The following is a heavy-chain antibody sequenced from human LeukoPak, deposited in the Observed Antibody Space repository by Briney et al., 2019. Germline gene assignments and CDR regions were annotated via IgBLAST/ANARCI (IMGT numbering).Heavy chain of an antibody. J-gene: IGHJ4*02. CDR2: IYYSGST. V-gene: IGHV4-39*01. Sequence: SETLSLTCTVSGGSISSSSYYWGWIRQPPGKGLEWIGSIYYSGSTYYNPSLKSRVTISVDTSKNQFSLKLSSVTAADTAVYYCARSSSWDAFDYWGQGTLVTVSS. CDR1: GGSISSSSYY. CDR3: ARSSSWDAFDY. D-gene: IGHD6-13*01.